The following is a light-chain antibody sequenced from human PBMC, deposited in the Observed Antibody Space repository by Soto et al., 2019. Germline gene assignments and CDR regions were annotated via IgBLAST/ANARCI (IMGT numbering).Light chain of an antibody. CDR3: AAWDDSLNGWV. V-gene: IGLV1-44*01. CDR1: SSNIGSNT. Sequence: QSVLTQPPSASGTPGQRVTISCSGSSSNIGSNTVNWYQQLPGTAPKLLIYSHNQRPSGVPDRFSGSKSGPSASLAISGLQSEDEADYYCAAWDDSLNGWVFGGGTKVTVL. CDR2: SHN. J-gene: IGLJ3*02.